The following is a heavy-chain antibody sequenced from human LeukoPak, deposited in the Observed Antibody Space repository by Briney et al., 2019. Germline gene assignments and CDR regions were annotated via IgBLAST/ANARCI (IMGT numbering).Heavy chain of an antibody. CDR3: ARDPLVGHWYFDL. D-gene: IGHD1-26*01. CDR1: GYTLTELS. V-gene: IGHV1-24*01. CDR2: FDPEDGET. Sequence: ASVKVSCKVSGYTLTELSMHWVRQAPGKGLEWMGGFDPEDGETIYAQKFRGGVTMTEDTSTDTAYMELSSLRSEDTAVYYCARDPLVGHWYFDLWGRGTLVTVSS. J-gene: IGHJ2*01.